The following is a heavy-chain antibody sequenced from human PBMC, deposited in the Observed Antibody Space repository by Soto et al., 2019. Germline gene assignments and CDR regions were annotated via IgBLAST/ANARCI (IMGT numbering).Heavy chain of an antibody. J-gene: IGHJ4*02. V-gene: IGHV4-59*01. CDR2: IYYSGST. CDR3: ARAGSGWPIDY. D-gene: IGHD1-26*01. Sequence: WTWIRQPPGKGLEWIGDIYYSGSTNYNPSLKSRVTISVDTSKNQFSLKLSSVTAEDTAMYYCARAGSGWPIDYWGQGTLVTVSS.